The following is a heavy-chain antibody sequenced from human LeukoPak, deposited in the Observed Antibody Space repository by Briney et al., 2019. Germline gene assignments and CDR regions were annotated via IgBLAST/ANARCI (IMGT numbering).Heavy chain of an antibody. D-gene: IGHD3-9*01. CDR1: GGSISSGGYY. CDR3: ARDHGILTGYNWFDP. CDR2: IYYSGST. J-gene: IGHJ5*02. V-gene: IGHV4-31*03. Sequence: SQTLSLTCTVSGGSISSGGYYWSWIRQHPGKGLEWIGYIYYSGSTHYNPSLKSRVTISVDTSKNQFSLKLSSVTAADTAVYYCARDHGILTGYNWFDPWGQGTLVIVSS.